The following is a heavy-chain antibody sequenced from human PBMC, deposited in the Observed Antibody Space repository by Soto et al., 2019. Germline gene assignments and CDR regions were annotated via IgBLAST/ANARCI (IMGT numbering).Heavy chain of an antibody. CDR3: ARRAKKFIVVVPAAAGDWFDT. CDR1: GGSFSGYY. CDR2: INHSGST. D-gene: IGHD2-2*01. Sequence: SETLSLTCAVYGGSFSGYYWSWIRQPPGKGLEWIGEINHSGSTNYNPSLKSRVTISVDTSKNQFSLKLSSVTAADTAVYYCARRAKKFIVVVPAAAGDWFDTWGQGTLVTVSS. V-gene: IGHV4-34*01. J-gene: IGHJ5*02.